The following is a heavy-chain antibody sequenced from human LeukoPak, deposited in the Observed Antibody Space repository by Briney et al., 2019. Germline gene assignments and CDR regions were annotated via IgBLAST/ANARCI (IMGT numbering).Heavy chain of an antibody. D-gene: IGHD6-13*01. J-gene: IGHJ6*03. CDR2: INPSGGST. CDR1: GYTFTSYY. Sequence: ASVKVSCKASGYTFTSYYMHWVRQAPGQGLEWMGIINPSGGSTSYAQKFQGRVTMTRDTSTSTVYMELSSLRSEDTAVYYCARDGEPGIAAAGWLYYYYYMDVWGKGTTVTISS. V-gene: IGHV1-46*01. CDR3: ARDGEPGIAAAGWLYYYYYMDV.